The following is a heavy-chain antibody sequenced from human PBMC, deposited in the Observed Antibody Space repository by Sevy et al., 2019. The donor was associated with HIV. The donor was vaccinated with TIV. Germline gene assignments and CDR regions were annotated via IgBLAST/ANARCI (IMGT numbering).Heavy chain of an antibody. D-gene: IGHD3-3*01. Sequence: GGSLRLSCAASGFTFSSYWMHWVRQAPGKGLVWVSRINSDGSSTSYADSVKGRFTISRDNAKNTLYLQMNSLRAEDRAVYYCARGNRATSIFGVVIILDPSWYDYWGQGTLVTVSS. V-gene: IGHV3-74*01. CDR2: INSDGSST. CDR3: ARGNRATSIFGVVIILDPSWYDY. J-gene: IGHJ4*02. CDR1: GFTFSSYW.